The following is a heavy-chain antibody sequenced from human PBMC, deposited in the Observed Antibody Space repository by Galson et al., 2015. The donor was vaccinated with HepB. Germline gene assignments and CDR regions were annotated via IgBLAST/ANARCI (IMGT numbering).Heavy chain of an antibody. CDR3: ARHPETRMWYRSSPGIDY. Sequence: ETLSLTCSVSGGSISSSSYYWGWIRQPPGKGLEWIGSIYYSGSTYNNPSLNSRVTISVTTSKNQFSLKLSSVSAADTAVYYCARHPETRMWYRSSPGIDYWGKGTLVTVSS. J-gene: IGHJ4*02. CDR2: IYYSGST. D-gene: IGHD6-19*01. CDR1: GGSISSSSYY. V-gene: IGHV4-39*01.